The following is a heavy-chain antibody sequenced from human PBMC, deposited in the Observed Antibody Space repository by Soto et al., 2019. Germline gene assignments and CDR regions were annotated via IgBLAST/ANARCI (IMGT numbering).Heavy chain of an antibody. CDR1: GFTFGDHY. J-gene: IGHJ6*02. Sequence: GGSLRLSCAASGFTFGDHYIDWVRQAPGKGLEWVGRIRNKAHSYSTTYAASVKGRFTLSRDDSKNTLYLQMNSLKTEDTAVYYCSQGIVATIGGGYYYGLDVWGQGTTVTVSS. CDR2: IRNKAHSYST. D-gene: IGHD5-12*01. V-gene: IGHV3-72*01. CDR3: SQGIVATIGGGYYYGLDV.